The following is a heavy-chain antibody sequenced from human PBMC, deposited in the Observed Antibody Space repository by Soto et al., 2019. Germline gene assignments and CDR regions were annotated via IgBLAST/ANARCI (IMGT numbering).Heavy chain of an antibody. CDR1: GFTFDDYA. D-gene: IGHD6-19*01. CDR3: AKDTTYKARIAVAGTVDY. CDR2: ISWNSGSI. J-gene: IGHJ4*02. Sequence: DVQLVESGGGLVQPGRSLRLSCAASGFTFDDYAMHWVRQAPGKGLEWVSGISWNSGSIGYADSVKGRFTISRDNAKNSLYLQMNSLRAEDTALYYCAKDTTYKARIAVAGTVDYWGQGTLVTVSS. V-gene: IGHV3-9*01.